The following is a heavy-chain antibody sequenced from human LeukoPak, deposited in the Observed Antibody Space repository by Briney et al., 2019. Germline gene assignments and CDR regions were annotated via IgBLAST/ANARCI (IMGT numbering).Heavy chain of an antibody. D-gene: IGHD6-13*01. J-gene: IGHJ6*02. CDR3: ARGRIAPRYYYNNGMDA. Sequence: GGSLRLSCAASGFTFSSYDMHWVRQATGKGLEWVSAIGTAGDTYYPGSVKGRFTISRENAKNSLYLQMNSLRAGDTAVYYCARGRIAPRYYYNNGMDAWGQGTTVTVS. CDR1: GFTFSSYD. CDR2: IGTAGDT. V-gene: IGHV3-13*01.